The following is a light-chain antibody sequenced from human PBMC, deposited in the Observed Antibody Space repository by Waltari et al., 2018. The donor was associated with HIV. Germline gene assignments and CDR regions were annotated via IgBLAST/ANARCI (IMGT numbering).Light chain of an antibody. CDR3: QVWDSSSAHQV. CDR1: KMGSKR. Sequence: SYVLTQPPSVSVAPGQTARITCGGNKMGSKRVHWYQQKPGQAPVLVVYDDSDRPSGIPERFSGSNAGNTATLTISRVEAGDEADYSCQVWDSSSAHQVFGTGTKVTVL. CDR2: DDS. J-gene: IGLJ1*01. V-gene: IGLV3-21*02.